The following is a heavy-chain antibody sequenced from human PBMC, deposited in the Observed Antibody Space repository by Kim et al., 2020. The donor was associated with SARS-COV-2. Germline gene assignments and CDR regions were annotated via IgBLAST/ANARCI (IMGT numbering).Heavy chain of an antibody. CDR1: GGSISSSSYY. J-gene: IGHJ4*02. V-gene: IGHV4-39*07. Sequence: SETLSLTCTVSGGSISSSSYYWGWIRQPPGKGLEWIGSIYYSGSTYYNPSLKSRVTISVNTSKNQFSLKLSSVTAADTAVYYCARESNSYYYDSSGYYLVDYWGQGTLVTVSS. D-gene: IGHD3-22*01. CDR3: ARESNSYYYDSSGYYLVDY. CDR2: IYYSGST.